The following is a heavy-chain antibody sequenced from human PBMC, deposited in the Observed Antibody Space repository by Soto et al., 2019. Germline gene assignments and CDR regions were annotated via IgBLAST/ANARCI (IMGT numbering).Heavy chain of an antibody. Sequence: SETLSLTCTVSGGSVTSRICYWGWIRQPPGKGLEWIGRIYYSGSTYYNRSLKSRVTISLGTSNNLLALKVTSGTGADSLLYYCAMNPVDTYMIYWFEPWGQGSLVT. CDR3: AMNPVDTYMIYWFEP. J-gene: IGHJ5*01. D-gene: IGHD3-22*01. V-gene: IGHV4-61*01. CDR2: IYYSGST. CDR1: GGSVTSRICY.